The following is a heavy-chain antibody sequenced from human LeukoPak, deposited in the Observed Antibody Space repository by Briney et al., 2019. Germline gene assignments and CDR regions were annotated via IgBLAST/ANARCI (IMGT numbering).Heavy chain of an antibody. J-gene: IGHJ4*02. D-gene: IGHD5-12*01. CDR2: ISYDGSNK. V-gene: IGHV3-30*03. CDR1: GFTFSSYG. Sequence: TGGSLRLSCAASGFTFSSYGMHWVRQAPGKGLEWVAVISYDGSNKYYADSVKGRFTISRDNSKNTLYLQMNSLRAEDTAVYYCARVTRGGYDGYFDYWGQGTLVTVSS. CDR3: ARVTRGGYDGYFDY.